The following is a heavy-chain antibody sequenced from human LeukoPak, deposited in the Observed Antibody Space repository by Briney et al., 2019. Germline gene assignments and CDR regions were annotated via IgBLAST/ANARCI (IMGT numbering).Heavy chain of an antibody. Sequence: GGSLRLSCAASGFTFSTYAMIWVRQAPGKGLEWVSTISGNGGTTYYADSVKGRFTISRDNSKNTLYLQMNSLRVEDTAVYYCAKPPRDSSSWLLDYWGQGTLVTVSS. CDR3: AKPPRDSSSWLLDY. V-gene: IGHV3-23*01. CDR2: ISGNGGTT. J-gene: IGHJ4*02. D-gene: IGHD6-13*01. CDR1: GFTFSTYA.